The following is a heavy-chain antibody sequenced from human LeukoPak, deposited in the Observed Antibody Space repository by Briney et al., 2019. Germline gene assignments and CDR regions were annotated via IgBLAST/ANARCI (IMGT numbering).Heavy chain of an antibody. D-gene: IGHD2-2*01. V-gene: IGHV3-74*01. Sequence: GGSLRLSCAVSGFTLSSYWMHWVRQAPGKGLVWVSRIDSDGSTTDYADSVKGRFTISRDNANNTLYLQMNSLRAEDAGVYYCARGLTLLGYCSSTSCLMDYWGQGTLVTVSS. CDR3: ARGLTLLGYCSSTSCLMDY. CDR1: GFTLSSYW. CDR2: IDSDGSTT. J-gene: IGHJ4*02.